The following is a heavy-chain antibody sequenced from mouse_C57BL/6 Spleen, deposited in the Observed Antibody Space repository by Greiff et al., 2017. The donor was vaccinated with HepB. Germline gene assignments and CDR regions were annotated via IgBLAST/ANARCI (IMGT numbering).Heavy chain of an antibody. CDR1: GFTFSSYA. CDR2: ISSGGDYI. CDR3: TRDDYDSSSPYAMDY. V-gene: IGHV5-9-1*02. J-gene: IGHJ4*01. D-gene: IGHD1-1*01. Sequence: EVMLVESGEGLVKPGGSLKLSCAASGFTFSSYAMSWVRQTPEKRLEWVAYISSGGDYIYYADTVKGRFTISRDNARNTLYLQMSSLKSEDTAMYYCTRDDYDSSSPYAMDYWGQGTSVTVSS.